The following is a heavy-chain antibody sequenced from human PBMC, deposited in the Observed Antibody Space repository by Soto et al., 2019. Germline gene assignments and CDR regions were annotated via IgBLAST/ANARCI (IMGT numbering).Heavy chain of an antibody. CDR1: GFTFSSYA. CDR2: ISTSGGST. D-gene: IGHD5-12*01. Sequence: GVSLRLSCSASGFTFSSYAMSWVRQAPGKGLEWVSAISTSGGSTFYADSVKGRFTISRDNFKNTLYLQMNSLRAEDTAVYYCEKKAGYSGYDLFDYWGQGTLVTVSA. V-gene: IGHV3-23*01. J-gene: IGHJ4*02. CDR3: EKKAGYSGYDLFDY.